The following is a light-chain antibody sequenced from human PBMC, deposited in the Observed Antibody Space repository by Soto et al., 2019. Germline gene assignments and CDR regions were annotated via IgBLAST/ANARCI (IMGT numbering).Light chain of an antibody. J-gene: IGLJ1*01. V-gene: IGLV2-23*02. Sequence: QSLRSQPASLSVYPGQSITISCTGTSSNVGSYNLVSWYQQHPGKAPKLMIYEVSKRPSGVSNRFSGSKSGNTASLTISGLQAEDEADYHCCSYAGSYTYVFGPGTKVNVL. CDR1: SSNVGSYNL. CDR2: EVS. CDR3: CSYAGSYTYV.